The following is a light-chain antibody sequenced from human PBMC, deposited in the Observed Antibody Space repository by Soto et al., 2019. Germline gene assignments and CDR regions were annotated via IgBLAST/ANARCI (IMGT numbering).Light chain of an antibody. Sequence: QSALTQPASVSGSPGQSITISCTGTSSDVGSYNLVSWYQQHPGKAPKVMIYEVSKRPSGVSNRFSGSKSGNTASLTISGLQAEDEADYYCCSYGGSYVFGPGTKLT. CDR2: EVS. CDR1: SSDVGSYNL. CDR3: CSYGGSYV. V-gene: IGLV2-23*02. J-gene: IGLJ1*01.